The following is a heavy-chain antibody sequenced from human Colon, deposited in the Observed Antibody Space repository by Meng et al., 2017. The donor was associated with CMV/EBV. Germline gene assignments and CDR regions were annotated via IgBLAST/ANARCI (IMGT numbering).Heavy chain of an antibody. V-gene: IGHV4-34*01. Sequence: QVQLQQGGAVLLKPSETLSLTCAVYGESFSGYYWTWIRQPPGRGLEWIGESYYTGSTNYSPSLKSRVTISLDTSKNQFSLKLNSVTAADTAVYYCARATKSSCWEVLDYWGHGTLVTVSS. J-gene: IGHJ4*01. CDR1: GESFSGYY. CDR2: SYYTGST. CDR3: ARATKSSCWEVLDY. D-gene: IGHD2-2*01.